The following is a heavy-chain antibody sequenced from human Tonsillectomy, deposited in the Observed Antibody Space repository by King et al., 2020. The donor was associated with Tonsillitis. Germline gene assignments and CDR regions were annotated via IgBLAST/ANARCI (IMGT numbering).Heavy chain of an antibody. Sequence: VQLVESGGGLVQPGGSLRLSCAASGFTFSSYAMSWVRQAPGKGLEWVSAISGSGGSTYYADSVKGRFTISRDKSKKTLYVQMDSLRAEDTAVYYCAKARGVAVAGSSDGRFYYWGQGTLVTVSS. V-gene: IGHV3-23*04. CDR2: ISGSGGST. D-gene: IGHD6-19*01. CDR3: AKARGVAVAGSSDGRFYY. J-gene: IGHJ4*02. CDR1: GFTFSSYA.